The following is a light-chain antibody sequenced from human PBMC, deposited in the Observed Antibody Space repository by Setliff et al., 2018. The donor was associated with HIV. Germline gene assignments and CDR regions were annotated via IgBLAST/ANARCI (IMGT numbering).Light chain of an antibody. J-gene: IGLJ1*01. CDR2: HVN. V-gene: IGLV2-11*01. Sequence: QSALTQPRSVSGSPGQSVTISCTGTSSDIGNSDYVSWYQQHPDKAPKLMIYHVNNRPSGVPDRFSGSKSGNTASLTISGLQAEDEADYYCCSHAGSHGYVVGTGTKV. CDR3: CSHAGSHGYV. CDR1: SSDIGNSDY.